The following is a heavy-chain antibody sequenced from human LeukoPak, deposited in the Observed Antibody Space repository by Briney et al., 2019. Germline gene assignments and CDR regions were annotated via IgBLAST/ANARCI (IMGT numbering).Heavy chain of an antibody. J-gene: IGHJ4*02. Sequence: GGSLRLSCAASGFTFSNYAMHWVRQAPGKGLEWVAVISYDGSNKYYADSVKGRFTISRDNSKNTLYLQMNSLRAEDTAVYYCARDGRPYYYDSSGYYSYWGQGTLVTVSS. CDR1: GFTFSNYA. D-gene: IGHD3-22*01. CDR2: ISYDGSNK. V-gene: IGHV3-30-3*01. CDR3: ARDGRPYYYDSSGYYSY.